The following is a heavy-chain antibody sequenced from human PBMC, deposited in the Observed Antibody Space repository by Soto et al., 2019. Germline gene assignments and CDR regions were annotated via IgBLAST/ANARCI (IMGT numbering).Heavy chain of an antibody. CDR2: IYYSGST. Sequence: SETLSLTCTVSGGSISSSSYYWGWIRQPPGKGLEWIGSIYYSGSTYYNPSLKSRVTISVDTSKNQLSLHLRFVTAADTAIYYCARSYGISTKPFDYWGQGALVTVSS. CDR1: GGSISSSSYY. CDR3: ARSYGISTKPFDY. D-gene: IGHD4-17*01. V-gene: IGHV4-39*07. J-gene: IGHJ4*02.